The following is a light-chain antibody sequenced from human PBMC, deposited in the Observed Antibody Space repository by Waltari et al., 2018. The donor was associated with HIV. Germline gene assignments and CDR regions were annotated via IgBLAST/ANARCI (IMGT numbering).Light chain of an antibody. CDR1: IMDVDGYSY. Sequence: QSALTQPPSASGSPGQSVTISCTGPIMDVDGYSYFSWYQKHPGKAPKLMIYEFTRRPSGVPDRFSGSKSANTASLTVSGLQAEDEADYYCTSYTRSTNLLFGGGTKLTVL. CDR2: EFT. J-gene: IGLJ2*01. V-gene: IGLV2-8*01. CDR3: TSYTRSTNLL.